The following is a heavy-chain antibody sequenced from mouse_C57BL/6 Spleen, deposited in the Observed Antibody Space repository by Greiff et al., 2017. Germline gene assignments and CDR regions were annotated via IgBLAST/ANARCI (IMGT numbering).Heavy chain of an antibody. V-gene: IGHV5-6*02. Sequence: EVKLQESGGDLVKPGGSLKLSCAASGFTFSSYGMSWVRQTPDKRLEWVATISSGGSYTYYPDSVKGRFTISRDNAKNTLYLQMSSLKSEDTAMYYCARQRDYDYAWFAYWGQGTLVTVSA. D-gene: IGHD2-4*01. J-gene: IGHJ3*01. CDR3: ARQRDYDYAWFAY. CDR1: GFTFSSYG. CDR2: ISSGGSYT.